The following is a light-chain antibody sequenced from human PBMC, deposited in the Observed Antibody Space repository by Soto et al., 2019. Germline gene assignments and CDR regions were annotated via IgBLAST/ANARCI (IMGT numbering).Light chain of an antibody. J-gene: IGKJ3*01. V-gene: IGKV3-15*01. CDR3: HQYNDWSRFT. CDR2: GAS. Sequence: EIVMTQSPATLSVSPGERATLSCSASQSVSTDLAWYQQKPGQAPRRLIYGASTRATGIPARFSGSGSGTEFNLTINSLQSEALAFYDCHQYNDWSRFTFGPGTKVDIK. CDR1: QSVSTD.